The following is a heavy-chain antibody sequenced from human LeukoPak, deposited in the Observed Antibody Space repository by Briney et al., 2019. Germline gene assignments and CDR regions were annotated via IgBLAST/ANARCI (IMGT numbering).Heavy chain of an antibody. J-gene: IGHJ4*02. CDR1: SGSFSGYY. Sequence: PSETLSLTCAVYSGSFSGYYWSWIRQPPGKGLEWIGEINDSGSVNCNPSLKNRVTLSVDTSKNQFSLRLSSVAAADTAVYYCARRLVDSGAGQVSDDWGQGTLVTVSS. D-gene: IGHD2-15*01. CDR2: INDSGSV. CDR3: ARRLVDSGAGQVSDD. V-gene: IGHV4-34*01.